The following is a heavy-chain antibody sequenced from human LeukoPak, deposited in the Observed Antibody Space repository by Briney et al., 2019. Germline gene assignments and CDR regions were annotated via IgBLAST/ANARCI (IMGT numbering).Heavy chain of an antibody. CDR2: ISYDGSDK. Sequence: PGGSLRLSCAASGFTFSSYEMNWVRQAPGKGLEWVTIISYDGSDKHYADSVKGRFTISRDNSKNTLYLQMNSLRAEDTAVYYCAKDRDTDFDIWGQGTMVTVSS. D-gene: IGHD5-18*01. J-gene: IGHJ3*02. CDR1: GFTFSSYE. V-gene: IGHV3-30*18. CDR3: AKDRDTDFDI.